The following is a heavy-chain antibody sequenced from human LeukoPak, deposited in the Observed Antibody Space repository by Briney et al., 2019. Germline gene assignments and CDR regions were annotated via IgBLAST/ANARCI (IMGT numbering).Heavy chain of an antibody. J-gene: IGHJ4*02. CDR2: IYISGST. CDR1: GGSFSSGLYY. D-gene: IGHD4-17*01. CDR3: ARLSTVTTSFDY. V-gene: IGHV4-61*02. Sequence: SQTLSLTCTVSGGSFSSGLYYWTWIRQPAGKGLEWIGRIYISGSTNYNPSLKSRVTISRDTSKNEFSLKLSSVTAADTAVYYCARLSTVTTSFDYWGQGTLVTVSS.